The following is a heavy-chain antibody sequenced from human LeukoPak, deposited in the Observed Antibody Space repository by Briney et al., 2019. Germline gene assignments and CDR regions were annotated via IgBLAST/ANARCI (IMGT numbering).Heavy chain of an antibody. J-gene: IGHJ4*02. D-gene: IGHD3-9*01. V-gene: IGHV4-38-2*01. CDR2: IYHSGST. Sequence: SETLSLTCAVSGYSISSGYYWGWIRQPPGKGLEWIGSIYHSGSTYYNPSLKSRVTISVDTSKNQFSLKLSSVTAADTAEYYCAKSTEVLRYFDWLLSPFDYWGQGTLVTVSS. CDR1: GYSISSGYY. CDR3: AKSTEVLRYFDWLLSPFDY.